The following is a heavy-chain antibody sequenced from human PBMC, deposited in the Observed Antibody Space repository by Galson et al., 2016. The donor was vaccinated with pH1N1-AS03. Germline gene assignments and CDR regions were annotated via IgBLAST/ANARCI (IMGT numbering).Heavy chain of an antibody. Sequence: ETLSLPCTVSAGSISTYYWTWLRQPPGRGLEWIGYIYFSGRTNCSPSLKSRANISLGRSRNQFSLNLNSLTAADPAVYSCARVLSEWLGVNSSWYGIDSWGQGTLVTVSS. CDR2: IYFSGRT. V-gene: IGHV4-59*01. CDR1: AGSISTYY. D-gene: IGHD2-2*01. CDR3: ARVLSEWLGVNSSWYGIDS. J-gene: IGHJ4*02.